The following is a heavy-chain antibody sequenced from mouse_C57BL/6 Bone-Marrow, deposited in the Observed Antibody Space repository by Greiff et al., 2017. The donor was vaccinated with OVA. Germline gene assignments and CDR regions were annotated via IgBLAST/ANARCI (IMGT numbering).Heavy chain of an antibody. CDR3: ARGALLRDWYFDV. D-gene: IGHD1-1*01. CDR2: IDPSDSYT. CDR1: GYTFTSYW. J-gene: IGHJ1*03. V-gene: IGHV1-50*01. Sequence: QVQLQQPGAELVKPGASVKLSCKASGYTFTSYWMQWVKQRPGQGLEWIGEIDPSDSYTNYNQKFKGKATLTVDTSSSTAYMQLSSLTSEDSAVYYCARGALLRDWYFDVWGTGTTVTVSS.